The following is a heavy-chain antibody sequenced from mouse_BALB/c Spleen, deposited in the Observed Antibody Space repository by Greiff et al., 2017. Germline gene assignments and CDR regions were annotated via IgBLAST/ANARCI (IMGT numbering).Heavy chain of an antibody. CDR1: GYAFTNYL. V-gene: IGHV1-54*01. CDR3: ARGGLRLGDWYFDV. CDR2: INPGSGGT. D-gene: IGHD2-2*01. J-gene: IGHJ1*01. Sequence: QVQLQQSGAELVRPGTSVKVSCKASGYAFTNYLIEWVKQRPGQGLEWIGVINPGSGGTNYNEKFKGKATLTADKSSSTAYMQLSSLTSDDSAVYFCARGGLRLGDWYFDVWGAGTTVTVSS.